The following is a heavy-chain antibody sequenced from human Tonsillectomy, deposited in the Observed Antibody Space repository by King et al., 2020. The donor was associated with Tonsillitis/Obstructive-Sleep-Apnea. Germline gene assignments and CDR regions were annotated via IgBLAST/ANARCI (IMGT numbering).Heavy chain of an antibody. V-gene: IGHV4-39*01. CDR3: ANRLPYYDFWSGYYRGASYMDV. J-gene: IGHJ6*03. Sequence: MQLQESGPGLVKPSETLSLTCTVSGGSISSSSYYWGWIRQPPGKGLEWIGSIYYSGSTYYNPSLKSRVTISVDTSKNQFSLKLSSVTAADTAVYYCANRLPYYDFWSGYYRGASYMDVWGKGTTVTVSS. CDR1: GGSISSSSYY. CDR2: IYYSGST. D-gene: IGHD3-3*01.